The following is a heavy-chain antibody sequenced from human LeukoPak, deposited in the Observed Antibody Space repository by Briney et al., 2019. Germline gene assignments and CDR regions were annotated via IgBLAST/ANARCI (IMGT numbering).Heavy chain of an antibody. D-gene: IGHD2-2*02. J-gene: IGHJ6*02. Sequence: SGTLSLTCTVSGGSISSSSYYWGWIRQPPGKGLEWIGSIYYSGSTYYNPSLKSRVTISVDTSKNQFSLKLSSVTAADTAVYCCARDECSSTSCYTNYYYGMDVWGQGTTVTVSS. CDR3: ARDECSSTSCYTNYYYGMDV. CDR2: IYYSGST. V-gene: IGHV4-39*07. CDR1: GGSISSSSYY.